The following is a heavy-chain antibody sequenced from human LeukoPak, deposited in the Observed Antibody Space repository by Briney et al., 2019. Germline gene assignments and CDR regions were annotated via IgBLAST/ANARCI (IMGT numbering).Heavy chain of an antibody. V-gene: IGHV3-30*04. Sequence: GRSLRLSCAASGFTFSSYAMHWVRQAPGKGLEWGTVISYDGSNKYYADSVKGRITISRDNSKNTLYMQMSSLRAEDTAVYYCASGSLGYCDSTSCYTQFDYWGQGTLVTVSS. CDR2: ISYDGSNK. CDR3: ASGSLGYCDSTSCYTQFDY. D-gene: IGHD2-2*02. J-gene: IGHJ4*02. CDR1: GFTFSSYA.